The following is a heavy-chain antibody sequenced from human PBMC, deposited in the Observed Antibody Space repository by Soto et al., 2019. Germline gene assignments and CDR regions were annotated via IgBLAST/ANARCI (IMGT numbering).Heavy chain of an antibody. V-gene: IGHV4-39*07. CDR1: GGSISSSSYY. D-gene: IGHD6-19*01. CDR3: ARGGAVASSP. J-gene: IGHJ5*02. Sequence: SETLSLTCTVSGGSISSSSYYWGWIRQPPGKGLEWIGSIYYSGSTYYNPSLKSRVTISVDTSKNQFSLKLSSVTAADTAVYYCARGGAVASSPWGQGTLVTVSS. CDR2: IYYSGST.